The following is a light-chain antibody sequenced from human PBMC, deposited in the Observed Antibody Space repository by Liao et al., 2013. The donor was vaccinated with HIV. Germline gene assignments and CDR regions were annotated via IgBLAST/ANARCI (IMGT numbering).Light chain of an antibody. J-gene: IGLJ2*01. CDR2: QDS. V-gene: IGLV3-1*01. CDR3: QAWDNRNAV. CDR1: KLGDKY. Sequence: SYELTQPPSVSVSPGQTARIICSGDKLGDKYAFWYQQKPGQSPVLVIYQDSRRPSGIPERFSGSNSGNTATLTISGTQAMDEADYYCQAWDNRNAVFGGGTKLTVL.